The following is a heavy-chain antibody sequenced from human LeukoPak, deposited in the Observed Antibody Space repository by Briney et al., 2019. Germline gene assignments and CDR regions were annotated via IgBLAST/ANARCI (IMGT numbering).Heavy chain of an antibody. CDR3: ARKRGYSYASYAFDI. CDR2: ISYSGST. Sequence: SETLSLTCTVSGGSISSYYWSWIRQPPGKGLEWIGYISYSGSTHYNPSLKSRVTISVDTSKNQFSLKLSSVTAADTAVYYCARKRGYSYASYAFDIWGQGTMVTVSS. CDR1: GGSISSYY. V-gene: IGHV4-59*12. J-gene: IGHJ3*02. D-gene: IGHD5-18*01.